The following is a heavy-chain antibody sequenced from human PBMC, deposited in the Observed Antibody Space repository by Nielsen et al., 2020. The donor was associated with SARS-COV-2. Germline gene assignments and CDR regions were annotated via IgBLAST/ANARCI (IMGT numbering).Heavy chain of an antibody. CDR3: ARESLMYYFDY. J-gene: IGHJ4*02. CDR2: ISSSGTTK. D-gene: IGHD2-8*01. Sequence: GESLKISCAASGFIFSDYYMTWIRQAPGKGPEWVSNISSSGTTKYYADSVKGRFTISRDNSKNTLYLQMNSLRAEDTAVYYCARESLMYYFDYWGQGTLVTVSS. CDR1: GFIFSDYY. V-gene: IGHV3-11*04.